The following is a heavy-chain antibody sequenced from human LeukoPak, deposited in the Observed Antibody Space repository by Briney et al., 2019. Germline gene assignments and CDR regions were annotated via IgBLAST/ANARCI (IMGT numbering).Heavy chain of an antibody. CDR2: IYPGCSDT. J-gene: IGHJ3*02. D-gene: IGHD2-21*02. CDR3: ARQLDGGDPEDAFDT. V-gene: IGHV5-51*01. Sequence: GEALKISWKGSGYIFTSYWIGLVRQRPGEGLEGVGIIYPGCSDTRYSPSFEGQVTISADKSISTAYLQWSSLQASDTALYYCARQLDGGDPEDAFDTWGQGTMVTVSS. CDR1: GYIFTSYW.